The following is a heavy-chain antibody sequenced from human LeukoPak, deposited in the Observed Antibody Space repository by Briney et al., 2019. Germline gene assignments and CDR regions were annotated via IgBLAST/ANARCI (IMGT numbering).Heavy chain of an antibody. Sequence: SETLSLTCAVYGGSFSGYYWSWIRQPPGKGLEWIGEINHSGSTNYNPSLKSRATISVDTSKNQFSLKLSSVTAADTAVYYCARAKGYCSSTSCRKYYYMDVWGKGTTVTVSS. CDR3: ARAKGYCSSTSCRKYYYMDV. CDR1: GGSFSGYY. V-gene: IGHV4-34*01. CDR2: INHSGST. J-gene: IGHJ6*03. D-gene: IGHD2-2*01.